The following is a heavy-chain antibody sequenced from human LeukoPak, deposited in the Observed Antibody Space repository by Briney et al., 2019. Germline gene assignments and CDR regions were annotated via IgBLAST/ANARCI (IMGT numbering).Heavy chain of an antibody. V-gene: IGHV5-51*01. CDR3: ARLTGSGRGYYGMDV. J-gene: IGHJ6*04. CDR1: GYSFTSYW. Sequence: PGESLKISCKGSGYSFTSYWIGWVRQMPGKGLEWMGIIYPGDSDTRYSPSFQGQVTISADKSISTAYLQWSSLKASDTVMYYYARLTGSGRGYYGMDVWGKGTTVTVSS. D-gene: IGHD3-10*01. CDR2: IYPGDSDT.